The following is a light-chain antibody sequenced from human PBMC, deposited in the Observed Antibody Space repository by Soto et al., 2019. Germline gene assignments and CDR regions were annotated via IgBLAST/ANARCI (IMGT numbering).Light chain of an antibody. CDR1: SSDVGGYNY. CDR2: EVS. Sequence: QSALTQPASVSGSPGQSITISCTGTSSDVGGYNYVSWYQQHPGKAPKLMISEVSNRPSGVSNHFSGSKSGNTASLTISGLQAEDEADYYCLSYSSSTSPYVLGTATKVTVL. CDR3: LSYSSSTSPYV. V-gene: IGLV2-14*01. J-gene: IGLJ1*01.